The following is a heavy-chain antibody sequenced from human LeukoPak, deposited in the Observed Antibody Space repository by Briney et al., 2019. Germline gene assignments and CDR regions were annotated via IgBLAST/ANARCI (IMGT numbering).Heavy chain of an antibody. CDR2: ISYDGSNK. V-gene: IGHV3-30-3*01. D-gene: IGHD2-21*02. CDR1: GFTFSSYA. J-gene: IGHJ4*02. Sequence: GGSLRLSCAASGFTFSSYAMHWVRQAPGKGLEWVAVISYDGSNKYYADSVKGRFTISRDNSKNTLYLQMNSLKASDTAMYYCARHRAYCGGDCYSFADYWGQGTLVTVSS. CDR3: ARHRAYCGGDCYSFADY.